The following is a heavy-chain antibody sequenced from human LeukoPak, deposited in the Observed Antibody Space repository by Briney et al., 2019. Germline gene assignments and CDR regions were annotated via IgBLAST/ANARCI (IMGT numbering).Heavy chain of an antibody. J-gene: IGHJ4*02. V-gene: IGHV1-69*13. CDR1: GGTFSSYA. CDR3: ARDMAPDFWSGYYTPTFDY. Sequence: ASVKVSCKASGGTFSSYAISWVRQAPGQGLEWMGGIIPIFGTANYAQKFQGRVTITADESTSTAYMELSSLRSDDTAVYYCARDMAPDFWSGYYTPTFDYWGQGTLVTVSS. D-gene: IGHD3-3*01. CDR2: IIPIFGTA.